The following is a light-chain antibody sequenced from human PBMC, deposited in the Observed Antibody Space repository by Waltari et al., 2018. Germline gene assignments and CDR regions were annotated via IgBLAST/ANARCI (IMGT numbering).Light chain of an antibody. Sequence: DIQMTQSPSSLSASVGDRVTITGRASQGSSTYLAWFQQKPGKAPKSLIYAASSVESGVPSKFSGSGSGTDITLTISSLQPEDFATYYCQQYNSYPLTFGGGTKVESK. V-gene: IGKV1-16*02. CDR3: QQYNSYPLT. CDR1: QGSSTY. J-gene: IGKJ4*01. CDR2: AAS.